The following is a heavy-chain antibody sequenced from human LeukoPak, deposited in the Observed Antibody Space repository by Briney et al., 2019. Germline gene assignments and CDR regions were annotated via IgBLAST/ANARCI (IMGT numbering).Heavy chain of an antibody. J-gene: IGHJ3*01. CDR2: INPNSGDT. CDR1: GYTFTDYY. V-gene: IGHV1-2*02. Sequence: ASVKVSCKASGYTFTDYYMHWVRQAPGQGLEWMGWINPNSGDTNYAQKFQGRVTMTRVTSISIVYMELSRLRSDDTAVCYCAREGATHYYDTRGYGYGAFDFWGQGTMVTGSS. D-gene: IGHD3-22*01. CDR3: AREGATHYYDTRGYGYGAFDF.